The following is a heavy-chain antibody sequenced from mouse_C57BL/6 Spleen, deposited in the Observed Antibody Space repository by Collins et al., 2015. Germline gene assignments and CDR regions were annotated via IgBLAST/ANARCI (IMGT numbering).Heavy chain of an antibody. CDR2: INTYTGEP. Sequence: QIQLVQSGPELKKPGETVKISCKASGYTFTNYGMNWVKQAPGKGLKWMGWINTYTGEPTYADDFKGRFAFSLETSASTAYLQINNPKNEDTATYFCARWDYGSSGDYWGQGTSVTVSS. CDR3: ARWDYGSSGDY. D-gene: IGHD1-1*01. CDR1: GYTFTNYG. J-gene: IGHJ4*01. V-gene: IGHV9-3-1*01.